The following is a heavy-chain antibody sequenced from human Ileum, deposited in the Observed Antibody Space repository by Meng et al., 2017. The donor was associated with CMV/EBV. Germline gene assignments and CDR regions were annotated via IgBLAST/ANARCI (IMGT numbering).Heavy chain of an antibody. J-gene: IGHJ4*02. CDR3: ARGGQGNTAFHY. CDR1: GYTFTGHY. Sequence: QWQLVQSGAEMKKPGASVKVSCKSSGYTFTGHYLHWVRQAPGQGLEWMGWINPNSGGTNYAQKFQGRVTMTRDTSISTAYMELSRLTSDDTAVYYCARGGQGNTAFHYWGQGTLVTVSS. CDR2: INPNSGGT. D-gene: IGHD2/OR15-2a*01. V-gene: IGHV1-2*02.